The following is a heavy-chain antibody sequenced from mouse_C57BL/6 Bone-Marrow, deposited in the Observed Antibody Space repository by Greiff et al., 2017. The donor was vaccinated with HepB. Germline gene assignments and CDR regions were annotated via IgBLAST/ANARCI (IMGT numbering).Heavy chain of an antibody. CDR1: GYTFTSYW. V-gene: IGHV1-55*01. J-gene: IGHJ4*01. CDR2: IYPGSGST. D-gene: IGHD2-2*01. CDR3: ARGYAAMDY. Sequence: QVHVKQPGAELVKPGASVKMSCKASGYTFTSYWITWVKQRPGQGLEWIGDIYPGSGSTNYNEKFKSTATLTVDTSSSTAYMQLSSLTSEDSAVYYCARGYAAMDYWGQGTSVTVSS.